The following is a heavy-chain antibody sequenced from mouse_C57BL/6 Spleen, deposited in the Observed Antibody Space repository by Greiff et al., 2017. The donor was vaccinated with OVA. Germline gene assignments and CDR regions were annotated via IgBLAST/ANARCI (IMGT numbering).Heavy chain of an antibody. CDR3: TTYYYGSG. V-gene: IGHV14-4*01. J-gene: IGHJ2*01. CDR2: IDPENGDT. Sequence: EVKLMESGAELVRPGASVKLSCTASGFNIKDDYMHWVKQRPEQGLEWIGWIDPENGDTEYASKFQGKATITADTSSNTAYLQLSSLTSEDTAVYYRTTYYYGSGWGQGTTLTVSS. CDR1: GFNIKDDY. D-gene: IGHD1-1*01.